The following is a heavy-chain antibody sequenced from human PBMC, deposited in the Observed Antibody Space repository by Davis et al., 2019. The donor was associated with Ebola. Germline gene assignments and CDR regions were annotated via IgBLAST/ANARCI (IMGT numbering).Heavy chain of an antibody. Sequence: SETLSLTCAVSGGSISSGGYSWSWIRQPPGKGLEWIGYIYHSGSTNYNPSLKSRVTISVDTSKNQFSLKLSSVTAADTAVYYCARAGTVRGTYYYGMDVWGQGTTVTVSS. CDR1: GGSISSGGYS. D-gene: IGHD4-17*01. CDR3: ARAGTVRGTYYYGMDV. J-gene: IGHJ6*02. V-gene: IGHV4-30-2*01. CDR2: IYHSGST.